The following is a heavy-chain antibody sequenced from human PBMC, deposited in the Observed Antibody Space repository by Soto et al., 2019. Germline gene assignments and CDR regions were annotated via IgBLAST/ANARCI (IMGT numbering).Heavy chain of an antibody. CDR1: GGSISSYY. V-gene: IGHV4-59*01. J-gene: IGHJ3*02. D-gene: IGHD3-10*01. CDR2: IYYSGST. Sequence: QVQLQESGPGLVKPSETLSLTCTVSGGSISSYYWSWIRQPPGKGLEWIGYIYYSGSTSSNPSLMSRVTISVDTSKNQFSLKLSSVTAADTAVYYCARVWGGAFDIWGQATMVTVSS. CDR3: ARVWGGAFDI.